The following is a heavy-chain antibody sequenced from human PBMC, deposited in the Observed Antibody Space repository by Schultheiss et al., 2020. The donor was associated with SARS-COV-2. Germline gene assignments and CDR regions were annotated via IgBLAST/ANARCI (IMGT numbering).Heavy chain of an antibody. CDR3: ARAGSYTLVLGY. CDR1: GGSFSGYY. V-gene: IGHV4-34*01. CDR2: INHSGST. Sequence: SETLSLTCAVYGGSFSGYYWSWIRQPPGKGLEWIGEINHSGSTNYNPSLKSRVTISVDTSKNQFSLKLSSVTAADTAVYYCARAGSYTLVLGYWGQGTLVTVSS. J-gene: IGHJ4*02. D-gene: IGHD1-26*01.